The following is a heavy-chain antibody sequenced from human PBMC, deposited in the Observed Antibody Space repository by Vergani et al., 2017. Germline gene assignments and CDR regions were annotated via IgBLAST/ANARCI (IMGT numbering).Heavy chain of an antibody. D-gene: IGHD3-3*01. CDR1: GFTFSSYS. CDR2: ISSSSSYI. CDR3: AKDREWFADHYYYYYGMDV. Sequence: EVQLVESGGGLVKPGGSLRLSCAASGFTFSSYSMNWVRQAPGKGLEWVSSISSSSSYIYYADSVKGRFTISRDNAKNSLYLQMNSLRAEDTAVYYCAKDREWFADHYYYYYGMDVWGQGP. J-gene: IGHJ6*02. V-gene: IGHV3-21*01.